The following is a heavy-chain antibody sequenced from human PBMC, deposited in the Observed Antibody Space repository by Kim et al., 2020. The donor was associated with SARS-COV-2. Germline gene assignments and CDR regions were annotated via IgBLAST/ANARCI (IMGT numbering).Heavy chain of an antibody. D-gene: IGHD6-13*01. Sequence: YAQKFQGRVTMTADKSTSTDYMELSSLRSEDTAVYYCARQGIEQQLVLAYWGQGTLVTVSS. J-gene: IGHJ4*02. V-gene: IGHV1-69*02. CDR3: ARQGIEQQLVLAY.